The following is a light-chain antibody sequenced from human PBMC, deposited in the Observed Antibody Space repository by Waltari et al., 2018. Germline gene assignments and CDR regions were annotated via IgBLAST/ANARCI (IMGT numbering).Light chain of an antibody. J-gene: IGKJ4*01. CDR2: GAS. CDR1: QSIAIN. CDR3: QQYNNWPLT. Sequence: EKVMTQSPATLSVYPGERATLSCRASQSIAINLAWYQQKPGQAPRLLIYGASTRATGIPARFSGSGAGTEFTLTISSLQSEDFAVYYCQQYNNWPLTFGGGTKVEIK. V-gene: IGKV3-15*01.